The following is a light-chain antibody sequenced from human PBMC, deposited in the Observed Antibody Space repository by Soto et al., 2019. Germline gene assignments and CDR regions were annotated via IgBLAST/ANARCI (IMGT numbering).Light chain of an antibody. CDR3: QVRSDWPPFKYT. Sequence: EIVLTQSPATLSLSAGERVTLSCRSSQSVDTMVAWYQQQVGRTPRLLIYETSSRATGVPARFSGSGSGTGFTLTIRRLEPEDFAIYFCQVRSDWPPFKYTFGQGTKLEVK. CDR2: ETS. CDR1: QSVDTM. J-gene: IGKJ2*01. V-gene: IGKV3-11*01.